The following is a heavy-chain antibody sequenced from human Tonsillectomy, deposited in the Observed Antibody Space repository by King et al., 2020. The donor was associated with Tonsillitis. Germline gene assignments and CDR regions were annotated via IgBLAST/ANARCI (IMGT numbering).Heavy chain of an antibody. J-gene: IGHJ5*02. CDR3: ARIERIAVAGRWFDP. CDR2: IYYSGST. V-gene: IGHV4-59*08. CDR1: GGSISSYS. D-gene: IGHD6-19*01. Sequence: VQLQESGPGLVKTSETLSLICTVSGGSISSYSWSWIRQPPGKGLEWIGYIYYSGSTNYNPSLKSRVTISVDTSKNQFSLKLRSVTAADTAVYYCARIERIAVAGRWFDPWGQGTLVTVSS.